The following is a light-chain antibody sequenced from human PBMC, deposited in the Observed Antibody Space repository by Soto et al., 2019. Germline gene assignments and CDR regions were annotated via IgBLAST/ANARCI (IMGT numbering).Light chain of an antibody. Sequence: EIVLTQSPGTLSLSPRERATLSCRASQRVYDSYLAWYQQKPGQTPRLLIFGASTRATGIPDRFSGSGSGTCITRTSSRLEPEDFAVYFCPQYGNSITFGQGTRLEIK. V-gene: IGKV3-20*01. CDR1: QRVYDSY. CDR3: PQYGNSIT. CDR2: GAS. J-gene: IGKJ5*01.